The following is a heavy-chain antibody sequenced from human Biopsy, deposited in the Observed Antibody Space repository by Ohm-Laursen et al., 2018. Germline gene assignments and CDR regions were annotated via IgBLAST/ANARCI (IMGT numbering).Heavy chain of an antibody. CDR3: ALETTYCGGNRCYPDGMDV. J-gene: IGHJ6*02. CDR2: MYYSGNT. Sequence: SETLSLTCHVSGGSISNLYWSWIRQPPGKGLEWIGYMYYSGNTNYNPSLKSRVTISVDTSKNQLSLKLRSVTAADTAVYYCALETTYCGGNRCYPDGMDVWGQGTTVTVSS. D-gene: IGHD2-21*01. V-gene: IGHV4-59*08. CDR1: GGSISNLY.